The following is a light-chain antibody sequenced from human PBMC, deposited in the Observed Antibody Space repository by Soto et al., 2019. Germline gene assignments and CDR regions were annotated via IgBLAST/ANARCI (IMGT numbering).Light chain of an antibody. CDR1: QSISSW. J-gene: IGKJ2*01. V-gene: IGKV1-5*03. Sequence: DIPMTQSPSTLSASVGERVTITCRASQSISSWLAWYQQKPGKAPKLLIYKASSLESGVPSRFSGSGSGTEFTLTISSLQPDDFATYYCQQYNSYPHTFGQGTKLESK. CDR3: QQYNSYPHT. CDR2: KAS.